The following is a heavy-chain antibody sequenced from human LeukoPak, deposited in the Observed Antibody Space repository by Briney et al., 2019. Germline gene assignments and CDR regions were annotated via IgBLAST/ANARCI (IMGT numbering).Heavy chain of an antibody. V-gene: IGHV3-48*03. J-gene: IGHJ5*02. CDR2: VTSTGGTT. CDR3: AREGGSKNWFDP. Sequence: PGGSLRLSCAASGFTFSSYEMNWVRQAPGKGLEWISYVTSTGGTTYYADSVKGRFTISRDNAKNSLYLQMNSLRAEDTAVYYCAREGGSKNWFDPWGQGTLVTVPS. D-gene: IGHD1-26*01. CDR1: GFTFSSYE.